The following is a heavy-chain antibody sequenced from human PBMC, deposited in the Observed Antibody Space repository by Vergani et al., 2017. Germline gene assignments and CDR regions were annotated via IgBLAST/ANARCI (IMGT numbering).Heavy chain of an antibody. D-gene: IGHD2-8*01. V-gene: IGHV1-69*01. Sequence: QVQLVQSGAEVKKPGSSVKVSCKASGGTFSSYAISWVRQAPGQGLEWMGGIIPIFVTANYAQKFQGSVTITADESTSTAYMELSSLRSEDTAVYYCAIDRPAPPGVGIWGFDYWGQGTLVTVSS. J-gene: IGHJ4*02. CDR1: GGTFSSYA. CDR3: AIDRPAPPGVGIWGFDY. CDR2: IIPIFVTA.